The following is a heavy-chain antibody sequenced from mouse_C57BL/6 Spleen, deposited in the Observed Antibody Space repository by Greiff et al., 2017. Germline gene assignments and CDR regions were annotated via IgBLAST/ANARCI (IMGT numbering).Heavy chain of an antibody. Sequence: QLPGTELVKPGASVKLSCKASGYTFTSYWMHWVKQRPGQGLEWIGNINPSNGGTNYNEKFKSKATLTVDKSSSTAYMQLSSLTSEDSAVYYCARNPYYYGSSYDYAMDYWGQGTSVTVSS. CDR3: ARNPYYYGSSYDYAMDY. J-gene: IGHJ4*01. D-gene: IGHD1-1*01. V-gene: IGHV1-53*01. CDR1: GYTFTSYW. CDR2: INPSNGGT.